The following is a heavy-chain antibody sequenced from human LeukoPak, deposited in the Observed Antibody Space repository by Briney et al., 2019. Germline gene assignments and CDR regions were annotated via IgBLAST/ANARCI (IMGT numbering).Heavy chain of an antibody. Sequence: SETLSLTCAVYGGSFSGYYWSWIRQPPGKGLEWIGEINHSGSTNYNPSLKSRVTISVDTSKNQFSLKLSSVTAADTAVYYCARGRRHSSSWYYAGSSWFDPWGQGTLVTVSS. CDR2: INHSGST. CDR3: ARGRRHSSSWYYAGSSWFDP. D-gene: IGHD6-13*01. V-gene: IGHV4-34*01. J-gene: IGHJ5*02. CDR1: GGSFSGYY.